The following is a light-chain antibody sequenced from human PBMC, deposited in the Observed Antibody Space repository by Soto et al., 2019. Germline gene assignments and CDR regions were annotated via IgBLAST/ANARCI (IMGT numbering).Light chain of an antibody. V-gene: IGLV2-8*01. J-gene: IGLJ1*01. CDR1: SSDVGGYNY. CDR2: EVS. CDR3: LSYADTAYV. Sequence: QSALTQPPSASGSPGQSVTISCAGTSSDVGGYNYVSWYQQYPGQVPKLMIYEVSERPSGVPDRFSGSKSGNTAFLTVSGLQAEDEADYYCLSYADTAYVFGTGTKLTVL.